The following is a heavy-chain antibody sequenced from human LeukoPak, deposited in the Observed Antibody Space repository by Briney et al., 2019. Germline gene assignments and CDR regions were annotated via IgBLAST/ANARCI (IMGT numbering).Heavy chain of an antibody. CDR3: AREPSGYYDSGVYP. V-gene: IGHV1-18*01. J-gene: IGHJ5*02. D-gene: IGHD3-22*01. CDR2: ISPYNGDT. Sequence: ASVNVSCKASGDTFINYGISWVRQAPGQGLEWMGWISPYNGDTKYAEKFKGRVTMTRDTSTNTAYMELRSLRADDTAVYYCAREPSGYYDSGVYPWGQGTLVTVSP. CDR1: GDTFINYG.